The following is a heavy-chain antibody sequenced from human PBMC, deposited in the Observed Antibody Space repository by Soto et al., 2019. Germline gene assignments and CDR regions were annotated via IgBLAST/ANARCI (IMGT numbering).Heavy chain of an antibody. D-gene: IGHD2-15*01. V-gene: IGHV3-30-3*01. CDR1: GFTFSSYA. Sequence: QVQLVESGGVVVQPGRSLRLSCAASGFTFSSYAMHWVRQAPGQGLEWVAVISYDGSNKYYADSVKGRFTISRDNSKNTLYLQMNSLRAEDTAVYYCARERKLGIYYYYGMDVWGKGTTVTVSS. CDR2: ISYDGSNK. CDR3: ARERKLGIYYYYGMDV. J-gene: IGHJ6*04.